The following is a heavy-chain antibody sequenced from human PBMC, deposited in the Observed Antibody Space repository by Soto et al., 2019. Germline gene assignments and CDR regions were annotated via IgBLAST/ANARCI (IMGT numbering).Heavy chain of an antibody. Sequence: GASVKVSCKASGYTFTGYYMHWVRQAPGQGLEWMGWINPNRGGTNYAQKFQGWVTMTRDTSISTAYMELSRLRSDDTAVYYCARDTRIAAAGTVNYGMDVWGQGTTVTVSS. J-gene: IGHJ6*02. V-gene: IGHV1-2*04. CDR1: GYTFTGYY. CDR2: INPNRGGT. CDR3: ARDTRIAAAGTVNYGMDV. D-gene: IGHD6-13*01.